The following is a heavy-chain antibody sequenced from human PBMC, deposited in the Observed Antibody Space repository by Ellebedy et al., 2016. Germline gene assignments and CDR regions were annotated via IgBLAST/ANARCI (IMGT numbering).Heavy chain of an antibody. CDR2: INHSGST. CDR1: GGSFSGYY. J-gene: IGHJ5*02. V-gene: IGHV4-34*01. D-gene: IGHD3-10*01. CDR3: ARGLGKLNYGSGSYFGGWFNP. Sequence: SETLSLXXAAYGGSFSGYYWSWIRQPPGKGLEWIGEINHSGSTNYNPSLKSRVTISVDTSKNQFSLKLSSVTAADTAVYYCARGLGKLNYGSGSYFGGWFNPWGQGTLVTVSS.